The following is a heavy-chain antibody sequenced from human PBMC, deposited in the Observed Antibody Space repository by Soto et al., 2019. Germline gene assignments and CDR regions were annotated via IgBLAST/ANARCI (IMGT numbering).Heavy chain of an antibody. CDR1: GGSFSGYY. Sequence: SETLSLTCAVYGGSFSGYYWSWIRQPPGKGLEWIGEINHSGSTNYNPSLKSRVTISVDTSKNQFSLKLSSVTAADTAVYYCARGPWKLVPDGRNYYYGMDVWGQGTTVT. V-gene: IGHV4-34*01. J-gene: IGHJ6*02. D-gene: IGHD6-13*01. CDR2: INHSGST. CDR3: ARGPWKLVPDGRNYYYGMDV.